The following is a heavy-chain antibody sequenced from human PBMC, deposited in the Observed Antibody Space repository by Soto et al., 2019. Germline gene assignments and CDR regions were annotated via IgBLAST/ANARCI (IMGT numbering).Heavy chain of an antibody. Sequence: QITLKESGPTLVKPTQTLTLTCTFSGFSLSTSGVGVGWIRQPPGKALEWLAFIYWNDDDRYSPSLESMLTITKDTSKNQVVLRLTNMDPVDTATYYCAHSRYSTKYSQHWGQGTLVTVSS. CDR2: IYWNDDD. CDR3: AHSRYSTKYSQH. D-gene: IGHD3-16*02. J-gene: IGHJ1*01. CDR1: GFSLSTSGVG. V-gene: IGHV2-5*01.